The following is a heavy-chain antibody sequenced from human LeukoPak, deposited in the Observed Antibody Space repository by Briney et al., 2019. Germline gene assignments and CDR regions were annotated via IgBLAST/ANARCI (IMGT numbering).Heavy chain of an antibody. Sequence: SETLSLTCALYGGSFSGYYWSWIRQPPGKGLEWIGEINHSGSTNYNPSLKSRVTISVDTSKNQFSLKLSSVTAADTAVYYCARGWGLYYDFWSGLISYWGQGTLVTVSS. V-gene: IGHV4-34*01. CDR1: GGSFSGYY. D-gene: IGHD3-3*01. CDR3: ARGWGLYYDFWSGLISY. J-gene: IGHJ4*02. CDR2: INHSGST.